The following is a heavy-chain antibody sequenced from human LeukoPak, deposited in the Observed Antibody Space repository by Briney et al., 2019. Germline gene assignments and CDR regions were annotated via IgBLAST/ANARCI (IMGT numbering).Heavy chain of an antibody. J-gene: IGHJ4*02. D-gene: IGHD3-10*01. Sequence: GGSLRLSCAASGFTFSSYEMNWVRQAPGKGLEWVSYISSSGSTRYYADSVKGRFTISRDNAKNSLYLQINSLRAGDTALYYCARDSGITLLRGVIDYWGQGTLVTVSS. CDR2: ISSSGSTR. V-gene: IGHV3-48*03. CDR3: ARDSGITLLRGVIDY. CDR1: GFTFSSYE.